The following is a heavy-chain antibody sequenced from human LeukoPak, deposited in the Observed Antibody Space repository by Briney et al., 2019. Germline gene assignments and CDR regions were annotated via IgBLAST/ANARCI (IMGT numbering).Heavy chain of an antibody. Sequence: GKSLRLSCATSEFIFPDFGIHRVRQAPGKGLEWVAVTWSDGSDNYSDSVKGRFTISRDNSKDAVSLQMNSLRAGDTAVYYCARDSGGGSGWIDTWGQGILVAVSS. CDR1: EFIFPDFG. V-gene: IGHV3-33*01. CDR2: TWSDGSDN. CDR3: ARDSGGGSGWIDT. J-gene: IGHJ4*02. D-gene: IGHD6-19*01.